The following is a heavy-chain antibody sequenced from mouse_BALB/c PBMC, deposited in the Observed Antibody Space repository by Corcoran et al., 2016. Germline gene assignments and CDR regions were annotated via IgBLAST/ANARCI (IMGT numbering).Heavy chain of an antibody. J-gene: IGHJ3*01. V-gene: IGHV14-1*02. CDR3: ASAARATWFAY. CDR2: IDPENGNT. Sequence: EVQLQQSGAELVRPGALVKLSCKASGFNIKAYYMHWVKQRPEQGLEWIGWIDPENGNTIYDPKFQGKASITADTSSNTAYLQLSSLTSEDTAVYYCASAARATWFAYWGQGSLVTVSA. CDR1: GFNIKAYY. D-gene: IGHD3-1*01.